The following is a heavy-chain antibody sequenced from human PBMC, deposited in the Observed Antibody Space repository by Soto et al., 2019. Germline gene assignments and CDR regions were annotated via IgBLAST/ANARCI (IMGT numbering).Heavy chain of an antibody. CDR3: AIQGCSGGSCFPPYYYYGMDV. CDR1: GGTFSSYA. CDR2: IIPIFGTA. J-gene: IGHJ6*02. V-gene: IGHV1-69*12. D-gene: IGHD2-15*01. Sequence: QVQLVQSGAEVKEPGSSVKVSCKASGGTFSSYAISWVRQAPGQGLEWMGGIIPIFGTANHAQKFQGRVTITADESTNTAYMELSSLRSEDTAVYYCAIQGCSGGSCFPPYYYYGMDVWGQGTTVIVSS.